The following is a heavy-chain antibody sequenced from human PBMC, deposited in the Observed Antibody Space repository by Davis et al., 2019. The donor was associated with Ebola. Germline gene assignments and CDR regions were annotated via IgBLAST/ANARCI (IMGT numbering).Heavy chain of an antibody. J-gene: IGHJ3*02. D-gene: IGHD1-20*01. CDR3: ATLRRTITGMDDGFDI. CDR1: GYSLTDSW. CDR2: IYTGDSDT. Sequence: GESLKISCRLSGYSLTDSWISWVRQMPGKGLEWMGIIYTGDSDTRYSPSFRGQVTISADKSIKTAFLQWSSLKASDTAMYYCATLRRTITGMDDGFDIWGQGTMVTVSS. V-gene: IGHV5-51*01.